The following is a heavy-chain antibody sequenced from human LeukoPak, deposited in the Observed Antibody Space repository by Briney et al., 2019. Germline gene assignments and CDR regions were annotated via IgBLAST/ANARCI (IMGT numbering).Heavy chain of an antibody. Sequence: SETLSLTCTVSGGSISSGGYCWSWIRQHPGKGLEWIGYIYYSGSTYYNPSLKSRVTISVDTSKNQFSLKLSSVTAADTAVYYCAKAGSYYDTLYDAWGQGTLVTVSS. CDR1: GGSISSGGYC. J-gene: IGHJ5*02. V-gene: IGHV4-31*03. CDR2: IYYSGST. D-gene: IGHD3-22*01. CDR3: AKAGSYYDTLYDA.